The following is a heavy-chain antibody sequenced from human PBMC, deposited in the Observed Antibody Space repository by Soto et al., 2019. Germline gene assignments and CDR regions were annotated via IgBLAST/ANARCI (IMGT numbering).Heavy chain of an antibody. Sequence: SETLSLTCTVSGGSIDNYEYYWTWIRQPPGKGLEWVGYIYYSGRTNYNPSLNRRLTISLDTSKNQFSLRLTSVSAADTVMYYCARDRSNSPDYFDFWGQGTLVTVSS. CDR2: IYYSGRT. J-gene: IGHJ4*02. D-gene: IGHD6-6*01. CDR3: ARDRSNSPDYFDF. CDR1: GGSIDNYEYY. V-gene: IGHV4-30-4*01.